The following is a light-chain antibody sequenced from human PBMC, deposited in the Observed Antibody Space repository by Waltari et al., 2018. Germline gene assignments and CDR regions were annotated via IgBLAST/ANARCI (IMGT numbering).Light chain of an antibody. J-gene: IGLJ3*02. CDR3: EAGSHGTWV. CDR2: VISDGSH. CDR1: SGHSSTI. V-gene: IGLV4-69*01. Sequence: HLVLTQSPSASASVGASVKLTCTLSSGHSSTIIAWLQQQPGKGPRSLMQVISDGSHRKGDGIPGPVSRASSGAERYLTIASLQSEDEADYYCEAGSHGTWVFGGGNKLTVL.